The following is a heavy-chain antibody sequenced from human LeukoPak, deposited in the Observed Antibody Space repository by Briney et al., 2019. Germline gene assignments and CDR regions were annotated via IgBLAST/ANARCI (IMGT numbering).Heavy chain of an antibody. J-gene: IGHJ3*02. Sequence: SETLSLTCTVSGYSISSGYYWSWIRQPPGKGLEWIGCIYYSGSTNYNPSLKSRVTISVDTSKNQFSLKLTSVTAADTAVYHCARRTVVTAAFRDAFDIWGQGTMVTVSS. V-gene: IGHV4-61*01. CDR1: GYSISSGYY. D-gene: IGHD2-21*02. CDR3: ARRTVVTAAFRDAFDI. CDR2: IYYSGST.